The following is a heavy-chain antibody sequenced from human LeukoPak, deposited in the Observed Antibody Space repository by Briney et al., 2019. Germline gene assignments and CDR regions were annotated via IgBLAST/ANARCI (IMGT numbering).Heavy chain of an antibody. J-gene: IGHJ5*02. CDR3: AREGEYSSSSGTYNWFDP. D-gene: IGHD6-6*01. V-gene: IGHV1-8*01. CDR2: MNPNSGNT. Sequence: ASVKVSCKASGYTFTSYDINWARQATGQGLEWMGWMNPNSGNTGYAQKFQGRVTMTRNTSISTAYMELSSLRSEDTAVYYCAREGEYSSSSGTYNWFDPWGQGTLVTVSS. CDR1: GYTFTSYD.